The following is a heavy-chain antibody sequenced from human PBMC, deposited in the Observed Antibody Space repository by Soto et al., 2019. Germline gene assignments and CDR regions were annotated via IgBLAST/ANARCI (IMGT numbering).Heavy chain of an antibody. CDR2: ISYDGSNK. D-gene: IGHD3-22*01. CDR1: GFTFSSYG. CDR3: AKDGVTMIVVVTPYWFDY. Sequence: QVQLVESGGGVVQPGRSLRLSCAASGFTFSSYGMHWVRQAPGKGLEWVAVISYDGSNKYYADSVKGRFTISRDNSKNTLYLQMNSLRVEDTAVYYCAKDGVTMIVVVTPYWFDYWGQGTLVTVSS. V-gene: IGHV3-30*18. J-gene: IGHJ4*02.